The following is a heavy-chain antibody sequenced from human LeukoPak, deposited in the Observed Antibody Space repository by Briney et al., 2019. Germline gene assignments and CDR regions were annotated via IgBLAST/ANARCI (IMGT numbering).Heavy chain of an antibody. CDR2: IIPIFGTA. CDR3: ARSDYEIRDAFDI. V-gene: IGHV1-69*05. J-gene: IGHJ3*02. D-gene: IGHD4-17*01. CDR1: GYTFTSYG. Sequence: GASVKVSCKASGYTFTSYGISWVRQAPGQGLEWMGRIIPIFGTANYAQKFQGRVTITTDESTSTAYMELSSLRSEDTAVYYCARSDYEIRDAFDIWGQGTMVTVSS.